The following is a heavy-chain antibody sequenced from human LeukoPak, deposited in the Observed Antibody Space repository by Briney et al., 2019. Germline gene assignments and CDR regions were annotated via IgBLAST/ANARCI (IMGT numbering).Heavy chain of an antibody. CDR2: IYPGDSNN. J-gene: IGHJ3*02. V-gene: IGHV5-51*01. CDR1: VYSFTSYW. D-gene: IGHD3-22*01. Sequence: GEPLQFSSKCSVYSFTSYWIGLVREMPGRVLEWMGIIYPGDSNNRYSPSFQGQVTISADKSISTAYLQWSSLKASDSAMYYCARLVGGDYYDSSGYLDAFDIWGQGTMVTVSS. CDR3: ARLVGGDYYDSSGYLDAFDI.